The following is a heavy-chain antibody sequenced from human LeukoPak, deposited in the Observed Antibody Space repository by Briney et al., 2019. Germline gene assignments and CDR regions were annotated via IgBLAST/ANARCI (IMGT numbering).Heavy chain of an antibody. CDR1: GFIFSNFA. Sequence: HSGGSLRLSCAASGFIFSNFAMTWVRQAPGKGLEWISAISDGGGSTYYPDSVKGRFTISRDNSKNTLSLQVNSLRAEDSAIYYCAKGGDSYYSHYYMDAWGKGTTVTVSS. V-gene: IGHV3-23*01. J-gene: IGHJ6*03. CDR2: ISDGGGST. CDR3: AKGGDSYYSHYYMDA. D-gene: IGHD2-21*02.